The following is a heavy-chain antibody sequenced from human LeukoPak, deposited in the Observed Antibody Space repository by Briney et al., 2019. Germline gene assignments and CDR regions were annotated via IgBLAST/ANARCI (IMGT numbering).Heavy chain of an antibody. CDR3: ARVGVGGRKQLVGSPFFDY. CDR2: IYHSGST. J-gene: IGHJ4*02. Sequence: ASQTLSLTCTVSGGSISSGGYYWSWIRQPPGKGLEWIGYIYHSGSTYYNPSLKSRVTISVDRSKNQFSLKLSSVTAADTAVYYCARVGVGGRKQLVGSPFFDYWGQGTLVTVSS. V-gene: IGHV4-30-2*01. CDR1: GGSISSGGYY. D-gene: IGHD6-6*01.